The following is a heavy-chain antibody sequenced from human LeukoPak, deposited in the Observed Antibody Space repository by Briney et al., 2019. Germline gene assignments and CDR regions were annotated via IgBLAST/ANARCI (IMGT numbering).Heavy chain of an antibody. CDR2: INEDGSTT. CDR1: GFTFSSNW. J-gene: IGHJ4*02. D-gene: IGHD1-26*01. Sequence: GGSLRLSCAASGFTFSSNWMHWVRQAPGKGLVWVSRINEDGSTTNYADSVKGRSTILRDNAKNTLYLQMNSLRAEDTAVYYCVRDLGGRSGHWGQGTLVTVSS. CDR3: VRDLGGRSGH. V-gene: IGHV3-74*01.